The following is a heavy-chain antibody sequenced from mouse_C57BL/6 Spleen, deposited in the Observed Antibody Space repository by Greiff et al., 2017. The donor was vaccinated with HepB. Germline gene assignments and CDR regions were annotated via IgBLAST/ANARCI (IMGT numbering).Heavy chain of an antibody. CDR3: ARTLLWYLDY. Sequence: EVKLVESGPELVKPGASVKMSCKASGYTFTDYNMHWVKQSHGKSLEWIGYINPNNGGTSYNQKFKGKATLTVNKSSSTAYMELRSLTSEDSAVYYCARTLLWYLDYWGQGTTLTVSS. D-gene: IGHD2-10*01. V-gene: IGHV1-22*01. J-gene: IGHJ2*01. CDR1: GYTFTDYN. CDR2: INPNNGGT.